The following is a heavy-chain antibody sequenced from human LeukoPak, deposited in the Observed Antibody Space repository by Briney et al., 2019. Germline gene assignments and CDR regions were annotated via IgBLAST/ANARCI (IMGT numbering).Heavy chain of an antibody. CDR2: INHSGSA. J-gene: IGHJ4*02. Sequence: PSETLSLTCAVYGGSFSGYYWSWIRQPPGKGLEWIGEINHSGSANYNPSLKSRVTISVDTSKNQFSLKLSSVTAADTAVYYCARGRVYCSSTSCYRFFDYWGQGTLVTVSS. V-gene: IGHV4-34*01. CDR3: ARGRVYCSSTSCYRFFDY. D-gene: IGHD2-2*01. CDR1: GGSFSGYY.